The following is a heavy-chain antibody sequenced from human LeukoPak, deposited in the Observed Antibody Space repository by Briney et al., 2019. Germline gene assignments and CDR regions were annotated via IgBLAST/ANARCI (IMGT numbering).Heavy chain of an antibody. V-gene: IGHV3-30*02. D-gene: IGHD3-22*01. CDR1: GFTFSSYG. CDR3: AKDHSGYYYDSSGYPSTYYFDY. Sequence: GGSLRLSCAASGFTFSSYGMHWVRQAPGKGLEWVAFIRYDGSNKYYADSVKGRFTISRDNSKNTLYLQMNSLRAEDTAVYYCAKDHSGYYYDSSGYPSTYYFDYWGQGTLVTVSS. CDR2: IRYDGSNK. J-gene: IGHJ4*02.